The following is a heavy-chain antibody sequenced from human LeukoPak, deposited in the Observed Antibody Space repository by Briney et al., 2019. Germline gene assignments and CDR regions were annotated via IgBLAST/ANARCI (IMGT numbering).Heavy chain of an antibody. J-gene: IGHJ4*02. CDR1: GGSLSSYY. D-gene: IGHD3-10*01. CDR3: ARHCMVRGVIILLGKRAGEFDY. Sequence: PSETLSLTCTVSGGSLSSYYWSWIRQPPGKGLEWIGYIYYSGSTNYNPSLKSRVTISVDTSKNQFSLKLSSVTAADTAVYYCARHCMVRGVIILLGKRAGEFDYWGQGTLVTVSS. CDR2: IYYSGST. V-gene: IGHV4-59*08.